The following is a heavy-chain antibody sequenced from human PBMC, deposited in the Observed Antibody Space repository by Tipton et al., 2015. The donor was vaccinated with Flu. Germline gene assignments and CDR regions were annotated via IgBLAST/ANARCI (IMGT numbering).Heavy chain of an antibody. Sequence: QVQLVLSGAEVKKPGASVKVSCRASGYTFSDYNMYWGRQAPGQGLEYMGWIIPNSGDTDPAQKFQGRVTLTRDTSISTAYMELRGLTFDDTAVYYCARGSPTGATTNAPTYFWGQGTLVTVSS. CDR3: ARGSPTGATTNAPTYF. CDR2: IIPNSGDT. D-gene: IGHD1-26*01. J-gene: IGHJ4*02. V-gene: IGHV1-2*02. CDR1: GYTFSDYN.